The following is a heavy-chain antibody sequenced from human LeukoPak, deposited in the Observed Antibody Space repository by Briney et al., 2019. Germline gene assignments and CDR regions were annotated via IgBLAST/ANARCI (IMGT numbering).Heavy chain of an antibody. CDR2: ISGSGGST. CDR3: ATRITMIAVVISDDAEYFQH. V-gene: IGHV3-23*01. CDR1: GFTFSSYA. D-gene: IGHD3-22*01. J-gene: IGHJ1*01. Sequence: GGSLRLSCAASGFTFSSYAMSRVRQAPGKGLEWVSAISGSGGSTYYADSVKGRFTISRDNSKNTLYLQMNSLRAEDTAVYYCATRITMIAVVISDDAEYFQHWGQGTLVTVSS.